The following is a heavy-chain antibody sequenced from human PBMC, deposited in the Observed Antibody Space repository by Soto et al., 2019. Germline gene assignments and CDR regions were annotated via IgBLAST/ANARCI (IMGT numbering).Heavy chain of an antibody. CDR2: IDSSGST. J-gene: IGHJ4*02. CDR3: ARGGHDFWSGPFDY. Sequence: QGQLQASGPGLVKPSETLSLTCSVSGGSISTYYCNWIRQPAGKGLEWIGRIDSSGSTNYSPSLKSRATMSVDTSKNQFSLQLTSVTAADTAVYYCARGGHDFWSGPFDYWGQGTLATVSS. CDR1: GGSISTYY. V-gene: IGHV4-4*07. D-gene: IGHD3-3*01.